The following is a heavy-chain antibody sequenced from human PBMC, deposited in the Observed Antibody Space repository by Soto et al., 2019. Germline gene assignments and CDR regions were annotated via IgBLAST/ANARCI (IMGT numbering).Heavy chain of an antibody. CDR2: IIPIFGTA. V-gene: IGHV1-69*01. J-gene: IGHJ4*02. Sequence: QVQLVQSGAEVKKPGSSVKVSCKASGGTFSSYAISRVRQAPGQGLEWMGGIIPIFGTANYAQKFQGRVTITADESTSTAYMELSSLRSEDTAVYYCASDDLGYCSGGSCYSPEGWGQGTLVTVSS. D-gene: IGHD2-15*01. CDR1: GGTFSSYA. CDR3: ASDDLGYCSGGSCYSPEG.